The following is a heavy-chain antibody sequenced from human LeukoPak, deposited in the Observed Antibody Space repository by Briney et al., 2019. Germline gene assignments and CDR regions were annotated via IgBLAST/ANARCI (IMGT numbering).Heavy chain of an antibody. CDR2: INPNSGAT. CDR1: GYSFTGYY. Sequence: ASVKVSCKASGYSFTGYYMHWVRQAPGQGLEWLGWINPNSGATKYAQKFQGRVTMTRDTSIRTAYMELSSLRSDDTAVYYCTRDGVASDMDVWGQGTTVTVSS. CDR3: TRDGVASDMDV. D-gene: IGHD5-12*01. V-gene: IGHV1-2*02. J-gene: IGHJ6*02.